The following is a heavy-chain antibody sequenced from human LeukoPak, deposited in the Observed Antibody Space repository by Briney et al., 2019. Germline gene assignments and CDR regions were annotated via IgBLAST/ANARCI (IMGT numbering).Heavy chain of an antibody. CDR2: IYYSGST. V-gene: IGHV4-30-4*08. J-gene: IGHJ5*02. Sequence: TSQTLSLTCTVSGGSISSGDYYWSWIRQPPGKGLEWIGYIYYSGSTYYNPSLKSRVTISVDTSKNQFSLKLSSVTAADTAVYYCARERQRYYDSSGYQNWFDPWGQGTLVTVSS. CDR1: GGSISSGDYY. CDR3: ARERQRYYDSSGYQNWFDP. D-gene: IGHD3-22*01.